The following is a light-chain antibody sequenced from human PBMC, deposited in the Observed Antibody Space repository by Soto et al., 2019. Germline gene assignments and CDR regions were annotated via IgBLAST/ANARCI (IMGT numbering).Light chain of an antibody. Sequence: DIQMTQSPSSLSASVGDRVTITCRASQTISRYLNWYQQKLGKAPKLLIYAASSLQSGVPSRFSGSGSGTDFTLTISSRQPEDFATYYCQQSFITPWTFGQGTKVEVK. CDR2: AAS. CDR1: QTISRY. CDR3: QQSFITPWT. V-gene: IGKV1-39*01. J-gene: IGKJ1*01.